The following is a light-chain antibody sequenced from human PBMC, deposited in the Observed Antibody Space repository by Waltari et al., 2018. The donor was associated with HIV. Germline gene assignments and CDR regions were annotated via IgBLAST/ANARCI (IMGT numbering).Light chain of an antibody. CDR1: ALPKQY. V-gene: IGLV3-25*03. J-gene: IGLJ3*02. CDR3: ESADSSLWV. CDR2: KDS. Sequence: SYELTQPPSVSVSPGQTARITCSGDALPKQYAYWYQQKAGQAPVLVIYKDSERPSGIPGRFSGSSAGKTVTLTISGVQAEDEADYYCESADSSLWVFVGGTKLTVL.